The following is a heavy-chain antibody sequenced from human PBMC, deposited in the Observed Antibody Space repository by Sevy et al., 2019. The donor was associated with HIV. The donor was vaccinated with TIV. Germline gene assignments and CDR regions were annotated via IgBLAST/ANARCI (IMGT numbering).Heavy chain of an antibody. CDR3: ARSGGRYCSGGSCYPFPNYFDY. CDR2: IYSGGST. Sequence: GGSLRLSCAASGFTVSSNYMSWVRQAPGKGLEWVSVIYSGGSTYYADTVKGRFTISRDNSKNTLYLQMNSLRAEDTAVYYCARSGGRYCSGGSCYPFPNYFDYWGQGTLVTVSS. J-gene: IGHJ4*02. V-gene: IGHV3-53*01. CDR1: GFTVSSNY. D-gene: IGHD2-15*01.